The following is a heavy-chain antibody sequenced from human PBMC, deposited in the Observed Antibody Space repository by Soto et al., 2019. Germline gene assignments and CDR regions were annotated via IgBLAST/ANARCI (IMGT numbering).Heavy chain of an antibody. V-gene: IGHV1-3*01. J-gene: IGHJ3*01. CDR2: INAGNGDS. CDR1: GATSDTYT. Sequence: QVQFVQSGAEVQKPGASMKGSCKASGATSDTYTVHWVRQAPGQGLEWMGWINAGNGDSKTSQKFQATVSLTRDKSASTFDMEISDLKSEDSAVYYCARRGPSYSFDLWGQGTRVTVSS. CDR3: ARRGPSYSFDL. D-gene: IGHD3-10*01.